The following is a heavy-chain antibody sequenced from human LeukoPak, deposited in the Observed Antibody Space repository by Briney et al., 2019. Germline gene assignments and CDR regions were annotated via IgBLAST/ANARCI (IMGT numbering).Heavy chain of an antibody. CDR2: IGSDNKP. V-gene: IGHV3-23*01. D-gene: IGHD3-10*01. CDR3: ARDLHYYAAMDV. CDR1: GFTFSAYA. Sequence: GGSLRLSCEASGFTFSAYAMTWVRQAPGKGLEWVSSIGSDNKPHYSESARGRFAISRDNSKSMLFLQLNSLRAEDAALYYCARDLHYYAAMDVWGQGTTVTVSS. J-gene: IGHJ6*02.